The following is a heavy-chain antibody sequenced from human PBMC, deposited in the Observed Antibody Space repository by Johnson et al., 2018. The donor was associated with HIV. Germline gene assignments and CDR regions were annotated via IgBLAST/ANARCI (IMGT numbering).Heavy chain of an antibody. CDR2: ISSSGDFT. CDR1: GFTFSSYA. CDR3: AKDSMGTVTYDDAFDI. V-gene: IGHV3-23*01. D-gene: IGHD2-21*02. J-gene: IGHJ3*02. Sequence: EVQLLESGGGLVQPGGSLRLSCAASGFTFSSYAMSWVRQAAGKGLEWVSGISSSGDFTYDADSVKGRFTISRDNYKNTLYLQMNSLRAEDTAVYYCAKDSMGTVTYDDAFDIWGQGTMVTVSS.